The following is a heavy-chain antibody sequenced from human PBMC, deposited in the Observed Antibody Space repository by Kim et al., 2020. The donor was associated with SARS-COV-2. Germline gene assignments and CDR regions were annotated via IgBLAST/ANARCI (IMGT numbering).Heavy chain of an antibody. Sequence: SVKVSCKASGGTFSSYAISWVRQAPGQGLEWMGGIIPIFGTANYAQKFQGRVTITADESTSTAYMELSSLRSEDTAVYYCAGGYSYGPHFDYWGQGTLVTVSS. J-gene: IGHJ4*02. CDR1: GGTFSSYA. D-gene: IGHD5-18*01. CDR2: IIPIFGTA. V-gene: IGHV1-69*13. CDR3: AGGYSYGPHFDY.